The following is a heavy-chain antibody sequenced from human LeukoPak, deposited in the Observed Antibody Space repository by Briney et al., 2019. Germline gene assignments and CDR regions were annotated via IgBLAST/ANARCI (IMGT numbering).Heavy chain of an antibody. Sequence: GGSLRLSCAASGFTFSSYAMSWVRQAPGKGLEWVSAISGSGGSTYYADSVKGRFTISRDNSKNTPYLQMNSLRAEDTAVYYCAKDEQWLPGGYWGQGTLVTVSS. V-gene: IGHV3-23*01. J-gene: IGHJ4*02. CDR2: ISGSGGST. CDR1: GFTFSSYA. CDR3: AKDEQWLPGGY. D-gene: IGHD6-19*01.